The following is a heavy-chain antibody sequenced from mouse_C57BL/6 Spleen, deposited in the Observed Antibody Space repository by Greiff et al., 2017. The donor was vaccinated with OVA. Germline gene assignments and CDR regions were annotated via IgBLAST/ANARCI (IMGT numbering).Heavy chain of an antibody. CDR3: ARDTTEDY. Sequence: QVQLQQSGAELAKPGASVKLSCKASGYTFTSYWMQWVKQRPGQGLEWIGEIDPSGSYTNYNQKFKGKATMTVDTSSSTAYMQLSSLTSEDSADYYCARDTTEDYWGQGTTLTVSS. V-gene: IGHV1-50*01. CDR2: IDPSGSYT. J-gene: IGHJ2*01. D-gene: IGHD1-1*01. CDR1: GYTFTSYW.